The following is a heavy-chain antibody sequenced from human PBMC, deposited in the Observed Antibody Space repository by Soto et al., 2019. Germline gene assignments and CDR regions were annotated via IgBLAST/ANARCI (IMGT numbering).Heavy chain of an antibody. Sequence: QVQLVQSRGEVKKPGASVKVSCKTSGYSFTTYGISWVRQAPGQGLEWMGGISGYNGNTNYAQNLQGRVTMTTDTPTSTAYMELRSLRSDDTAVYYCAREGPAPYYYYGMDVWGQGSTVTVSS. J-gene: IGHJ6*02. V-gene: IGHV1-18*01. CDR3: AREGPAPYYYYGMDV. CDR1: GYSFTTYG. CDR2: ISGYNGNT.